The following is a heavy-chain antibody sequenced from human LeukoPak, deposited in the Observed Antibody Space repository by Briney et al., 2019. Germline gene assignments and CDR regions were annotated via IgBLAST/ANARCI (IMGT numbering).Heavy chain of an antibody. CDR3: ARMTWQLGNY. CDR2: IRYDGSNK. D-gene: IGHD6-6*01. CDR1: GFTFSSYG. V-gene: IGHV3-30*02. J-gene: IGHJ4*02. Sequence: PGRSLRLSCAASGFTFSSYGMHWVRQAPGKGLEWVAFIRYDGSNKYYADSVKGRFTISRDNSKNTLYLQMNSLRAEDTAVYYCARMTWQLGNYWGQGTLVTVSS.